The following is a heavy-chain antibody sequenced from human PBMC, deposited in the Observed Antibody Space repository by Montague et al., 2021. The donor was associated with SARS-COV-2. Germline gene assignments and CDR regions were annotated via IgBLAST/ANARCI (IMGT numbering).Heavy chain of an antibody. CDR2: IDWXDDK. CDR3: AREYSSGVYFDY. V-gene: IGHV2-70*11. CDR1: GFSLSTSGMC. D-gene: IGHD6-19*01. Sequence: PALVKPTQTLTLTCTFSGFSLSTSGMCVSWIRQPPGKALEWLARIDWXDDKYYSTSLKTRLTISKDISKNQVVLTTTNMDPVDTATYYCAREYSSGVYFDYWGQGTLVTVSS. J-gene: IGHJ4*02.